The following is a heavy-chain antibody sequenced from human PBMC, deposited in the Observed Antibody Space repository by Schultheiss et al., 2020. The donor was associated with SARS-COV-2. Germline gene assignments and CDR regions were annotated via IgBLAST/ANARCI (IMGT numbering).Heavy chain of an antibody. CDR1: GFSLSTSGMR. J-gene: IGHJ6*02. CDR2: IDWDDDK. CDR3: ARYSYGYGNYYYYGMDV. V-gene: IGHV2-70*04. Sequence: SGPTLVKPTQTLTLTCTFSGFSLSTSGMRVCWIRQPPGKALEWLARIDWDDDKFYSTSLKTRLTISKDTSKNQVVLTMTNMDPVDTATYYCARYSYGYGNYYYYGMDVWGQGTTVTVSS. D-gene: IGHD5-18*01.